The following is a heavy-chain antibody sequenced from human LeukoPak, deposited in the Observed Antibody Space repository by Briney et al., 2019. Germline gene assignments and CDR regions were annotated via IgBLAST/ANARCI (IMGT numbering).Heavy chain of an antibody. CDR1: GATFNDYA. CDR2: IIPIFGTA. V-gene: IGHV1-69*13. D-gene: IGHD6-19*01. Sequence: SVKVSCKASGATFNDYALNWVRQAPGQGLEWMGGIIPIFGTANYAQKFQGGVTITADESTSTAYMELSSLRSEDTAVYYCARGPIRGIAVAGTLGDYWGQGTLVTVSS. J-gene: IGHJ4*02. CDR3: ARGPIRGIAVAGTLGDY.